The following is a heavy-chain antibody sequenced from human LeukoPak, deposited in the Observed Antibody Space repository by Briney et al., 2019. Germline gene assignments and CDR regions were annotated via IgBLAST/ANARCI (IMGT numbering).Heavy chain of an antibody. CDR3: ATYYYGSGNYYNGYYFDY. Sequence: SSETLSLTCTVSGGSVISGSYYWSWIRQPPGKGLEWIGYVYYSGSTNYNPSLKSRVTISVDTSKNQFSLKLSSVTAADTAVYYCATYYYGSGNYYNGYYFDYWGQGTLVPVSS. CDR2: VYYSGST. D-gene: IGHD3-10*01. CDR1: GGSVISGSYY. V-gene: IGHV4-61*01. J-gene: IGHJ4*02.